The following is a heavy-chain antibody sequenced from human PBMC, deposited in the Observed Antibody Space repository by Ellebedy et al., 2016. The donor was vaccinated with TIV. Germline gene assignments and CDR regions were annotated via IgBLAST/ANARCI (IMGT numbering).Heavy chain of an antibody. Sequence: PGGSLRLSCAASGFTFEDYVMHWVRQAPGKGLEWVSGLTANRDSITYADSVKGRFTISRDNAEDSLYLLMDSLRPDDTAIYYCAREGGTSSRAGYFDLWGRGTLVTVSS. V-gene: IGHV3-9*01. CDR3: AREGGTSSRAGYFDL. CDR2: LTANRDSI. J-gene: IGHJ2*01. CDR1: GFTFEDYV. D-gene: IGHD6-6*01.